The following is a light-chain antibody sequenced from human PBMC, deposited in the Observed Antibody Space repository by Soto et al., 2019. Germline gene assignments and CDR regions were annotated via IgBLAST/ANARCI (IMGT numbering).Light chain of an antibody. CDR1: QSVSSSY. J-gene: IGKJ2*01. CDR2: GAS. Sequence: EIVLTQSPGTLSLSPGERATLSCRASQSVSSSYLAWCQQKPGEAPRLLIYGASSRVTGIPDRFSGSGSAPVFTLTISRLEPVDLSVFYCQQYASSPIYIFGEGTKLEIK. CDR3: QQYASSPIYI. V-gene: IGKV3-20*01.